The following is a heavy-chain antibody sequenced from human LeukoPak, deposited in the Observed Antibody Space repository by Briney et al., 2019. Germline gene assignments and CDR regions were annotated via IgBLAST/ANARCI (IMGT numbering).Heavy chain of an antibody. CDR1: GFTVSSNY. J-gene: IGHJ4*02. CDR2: IYSGGRT. CDR3: AREYYYGSGTYPYFDC. V-gene: IGHV3-53*01. D-gene: IGHD3-10*01. Sequence: GGSLRLSCAASGFTVSSNYMSWVRQAPGKGLEWVSVIYSGGRTYYADSVKGRFTISRDNSKNTLYLQMSSLRVEDTAVYYCAREYYYGSGTYPYFDCWGQGTLVTVSS.